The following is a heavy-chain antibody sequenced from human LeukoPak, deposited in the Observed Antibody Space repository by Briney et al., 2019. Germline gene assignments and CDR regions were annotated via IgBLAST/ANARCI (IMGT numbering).Heavy chain of an antibody. D-gene: IGHD3-22*01. J-gene: IGHJ4*02. Sequence: PGGSLRLSCVTSGISFSSNSMNWVRQAPGGGLEWLSSISTSSSYIYYADSVKGRFTISRDNAKNSLYLQMNSLRAEDTAVYYCARDIQDYYDSSGFLWGQGTLVTVSS. V-gene: IGHV3-21*01. CDR1: GISFSSNS. CDR3: ARDIQDYYDSSGFL. CDR2: ISTSSSYI.